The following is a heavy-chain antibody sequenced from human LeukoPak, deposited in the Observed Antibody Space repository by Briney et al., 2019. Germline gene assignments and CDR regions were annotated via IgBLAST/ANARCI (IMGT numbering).Heavy chain of an antibody. Sequence: SVKVSCTASGGTFSSYAISWVRQAPGQGLEWMGGIIPIFGTANYAQKFQGRVTITTDESASTAYMELSSLRSEDTAVYYCARSGAGATWPCDYWGQGTLVTVSS. J-gene: IGHJ4*02. V-gene: IGHV1-69*05. D-gene: IGHD1-26*01. CDR2: IIPIFGTA. CDR1: GGTFSSYA. CDR3: ARSGAGATWPCDY.